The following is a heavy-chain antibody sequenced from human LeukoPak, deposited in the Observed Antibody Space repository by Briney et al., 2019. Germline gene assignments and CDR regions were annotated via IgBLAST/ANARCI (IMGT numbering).Heavy chain of an antibody. CDR2: IYSGGGT. Sequence: GGSLRLSCAAPGFTVSSNYMSWVRRAPGKGLEWVSVIYSGGGTYYADSVKGRFTISRDNSKNTLYLQMNSLRAEDTAVYYCARDRGIVLMAFDYWGQGTLVTVSS. CDR1: GFTVSSNY. J-gene: IGHJ4*02. CDR3: ARDRGIVLMAFDY. V-gene: IGHV3-66*02. D-gene: IGHD2-8*01.